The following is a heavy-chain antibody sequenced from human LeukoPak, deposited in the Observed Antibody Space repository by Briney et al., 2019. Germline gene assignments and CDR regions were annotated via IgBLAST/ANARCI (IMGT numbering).Heavy chain of an antibody. J-gene: IGHJ5*02. CDR2: ISPSGDKT. CDR1: GGTFSSYA. Sequence: ASVKVSCKASGGTFSSYAISWVRQAPGQGLEWLGLISPSGDKTWNAQKFQGRVTMTRDMSTSTDYLELSSLRSEDTAVYYCARDNSVGDYAWWFDPWGQGTLVTASS. V-gene: IGHV1-46*01. D-gene: IGHD1-26*01. CDR3: ARDNSVGDYAWWFDP.